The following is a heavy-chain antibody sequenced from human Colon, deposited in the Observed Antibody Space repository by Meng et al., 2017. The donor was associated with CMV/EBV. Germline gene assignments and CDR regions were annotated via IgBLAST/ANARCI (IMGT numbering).Heavy chain of an antibody. J-gene: IGHJ4*02. CDR1: GYNFISYD. CDR2: MNPYTSDT. V-gene: IGHV1-8*01. D-gene: IGHD1-26*01. CDR3: ARGPRGGTELLDH. Sequence: ASVKVSCKASGYNFISYDIIWVRQGPGQGLEWMGWMNPYTSDTDYAQKFHGRITVTRDTSINTVYMELTSLRSDDSAVYFCARGPRGGTELLDHWGQGTQVTVSS.